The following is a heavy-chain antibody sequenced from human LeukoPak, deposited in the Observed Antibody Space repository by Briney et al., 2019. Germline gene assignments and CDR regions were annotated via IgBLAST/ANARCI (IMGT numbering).Heavy chain of an antibody. CDR2: IWYDGSNK. Sequence: GRSLRLSCAASGFTFSSYGMHWVRQAPGKGLEWVAVIWYDGSNKYYADSVKGRFTISRDNSKNTLYLQMSSLRAEDTAVYYCAFGSGSYYSFTFDYWGQGTLVTVSS. CDR3: AFGSGSYYSFTFDY. J-gene: IGHJ4*02. D-gene: IGHD3-10*01. V-gene: IGHV3-33*01. CDR1: GFTFSSYG.